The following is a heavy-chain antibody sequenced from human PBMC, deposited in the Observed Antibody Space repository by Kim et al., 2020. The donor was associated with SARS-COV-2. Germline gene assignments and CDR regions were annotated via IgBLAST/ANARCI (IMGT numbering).Heavy chain of an antibody. Sequence: SETLSLPCTVSGGSISSYYWSWIRQPPGKGLEWIGYIYYSGSTNYNPSLKSRVTISVDTSKNQFSLKLSSVTAADTAVYYCARSMTTFDPWGQGTLVTVAS. CDR3: ARSMTTFDP. CDR1: GGSISSYY. V-gene: IGHV4-59*08. D-gene: IGHD4-17*01. J-gene: IGHJ5*02. CDR2: IYYSGST.